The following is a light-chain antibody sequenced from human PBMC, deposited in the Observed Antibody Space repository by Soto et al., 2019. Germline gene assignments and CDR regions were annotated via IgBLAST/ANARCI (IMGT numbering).Light chain of an antibody. V-gene: IGLV2-23*01. CDR2: EGS. CDR1: SSDVGSYNL. J-gene: IGLJ1*01. Sequence: QSVLTQPASVSGSPGQSITISCTGTSSDVGSYNLVSWYQQHPGKAPKLKIYEGSKRPSGVSNRFSGSKSGNTASLTISGLQAEDEADYYCCSYAGSDSYVFGTGTKLTVL. CDR3: CSYAGSDSYV.